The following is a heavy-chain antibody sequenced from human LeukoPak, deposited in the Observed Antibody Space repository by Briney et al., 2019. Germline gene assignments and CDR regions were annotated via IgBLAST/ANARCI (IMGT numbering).Heavy chain of an antibody. CDR2: ISSSGSTI. D-gene: IGHD6-13*01. V-gene: IGHV3-11*01. CDR3: ARDPHIGATAGTGYFYYYYMDV. CDR1: GFTFSDFY. J-gene: IGHJ6*03. Sequence: GGCLRLSCAASGFTFSDFYMNWIRQAPGKGLEWVSYISSSGSTIHYADSVKGRFTISRDNAKNSLYLQMNSLRAEDTAVYYCARDPHIGATAGTGYFYYYYMDVWGKGTTVTVSS.